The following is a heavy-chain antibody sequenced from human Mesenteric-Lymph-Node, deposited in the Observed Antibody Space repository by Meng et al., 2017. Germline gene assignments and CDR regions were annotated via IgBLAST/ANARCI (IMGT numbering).Heavy chain of an antibody. CDR1: GYSFTSYW. CDR2: IYPGDSDT. D-gene: IGHD6-19*01. CDR3: ARHGTVAAPYYYYYGKDV. V-gene: IGHV5-51*01. J-gene: IGHJ6*02. Sequence: GETLRLSCTGSGYSFTSYWVGWVRQMPGKGLEWMGIIYPGDSDTRYSPSFQGQVTISDDKSISTAYLQWSSLKASDTAMYYCARHGTVAAPYYYYYGKDVWGQGTTVTVSS.